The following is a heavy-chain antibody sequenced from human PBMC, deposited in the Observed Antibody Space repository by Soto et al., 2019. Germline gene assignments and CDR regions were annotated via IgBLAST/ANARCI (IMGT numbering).Heavy chain of an antibody. CDR1: GDTFTDYY. Sequence: ASVKVSCKASGDTFTDYYIHWVRQAPGQGLEWMGTVNPSGGHTTYAQHFLGRVTMTRDTSTSTLYMELTSLTSDDTAIFYCARGGHVVVVTAALDYWGQGTLVTVSS. J-gene: IGHJ4*02. D-gene: IGHD2-21*02. CDR2: VNPSGGHT. CDR3: ARGGHVVVVTAALDY. V-gene: IGHV1-46*01.